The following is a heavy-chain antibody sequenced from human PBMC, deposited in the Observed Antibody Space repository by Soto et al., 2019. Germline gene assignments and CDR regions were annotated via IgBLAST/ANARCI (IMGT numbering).Heavy chain of an antibody. D-gene: IGHD2-2*01. Sequence: QVQLVESGGGVVQPGRSLRLSCAASGITFSSYGMHWVRQAPGKGLEWVAVISHDGNTVYYADSVKGRFTISRDNSKNTLYLQMNRLRAEDTAVYYCAKEGNIVGEPGVLSFDYWGQGTLVTVSS. CDR3: AKEGNIVGEPGVLSFDY. V-gene: IGHV3-30*18. CDR1: GITFSSYG. CDR2: ISHDGNTV. J-gene: IGHJ4*02.